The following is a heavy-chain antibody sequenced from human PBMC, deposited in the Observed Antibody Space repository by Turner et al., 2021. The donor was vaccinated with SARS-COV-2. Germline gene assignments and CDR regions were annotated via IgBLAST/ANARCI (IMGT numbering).Heavy chain of an antibody. Sequence: QVQLQLWGAVLLKPSETLSPTCAFYGGSVSGYYWTWVRQPPEKGLEWIGEIHPSGTTYHNPALKGRVTMSVDTSKNQFYLKVSSVTAADTAVYYCAKGDDSRKSGLLWGQGTLVTVSS. CDR3: AKGDDSRKSGLL. CDR2: IHPSGTT. V-gene: IGHV4-34*02. CDR1: GGSVSGYY. J-gene: IGHJ4*02. D-gene: IGHD2-15*01.